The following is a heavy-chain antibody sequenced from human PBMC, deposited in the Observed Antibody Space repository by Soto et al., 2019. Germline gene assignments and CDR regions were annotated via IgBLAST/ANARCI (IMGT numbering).Heavy chain of an antibody. J-gene: IGHJ4*02. CDR2: INPNSGGA. CDR3: ARGQAGRGATMTAY. CDR1: GYTFTDYY. Sequence: QVQLVQTGAEVKKPGASVKVSCKASGYTFTDYYIHWVRQAPGQGLEWMGWINPNSGGAIYAQIFQGRLTMTRDTSVSTASMEVRSPTSDDTAVYYCARGQAGRGATMTAYWGQATLVTVSS. V-gene: IGHV1-2*02. D-gene: IGHD5-12*01.